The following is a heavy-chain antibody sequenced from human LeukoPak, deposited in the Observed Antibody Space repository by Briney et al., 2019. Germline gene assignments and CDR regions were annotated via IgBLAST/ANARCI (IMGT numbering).Heavy chain of an antibody. Sequence: PGGSLRLSCAASGFTFSSYWMSWIRQAPGKGLEWVSYISSSSSYTNYADSVKGRFTISRDNAKNSLYLQMNSLRAEDTAVYYCAREIWGGSSSWYIRNWFDPWGQGTLVTVSS. J-gene: IGHJ5*02. D-gene: IGHD6-13*01. CDR2: ISSSSSYT. CDR3: AREIWGGSSSWYIRNWFDP. V-gene: IGHV3-11*06. CDR1: GFTFSSYW.